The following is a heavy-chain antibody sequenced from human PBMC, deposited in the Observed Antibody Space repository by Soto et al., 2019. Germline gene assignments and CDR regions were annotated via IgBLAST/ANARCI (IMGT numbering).Heavy chain of an antibody. D-gene: IGHD3-22*01. J-gene: IGHJ4*02. CDR1: GYTFTSYG. CDR3: ESNDSRGLGPGAFGY. CDR2: ISAYNGNT. Sequence: ASVKVSCKASGYTFTSYGISWVRQAPGQGLEWMGWISAYNGNTNYAQKLQGRVTMTTDTSTSTAYTELRSLRSDDTAVYYCESNDSRGLGPGAFGYWGQGTLVTVYS. V-gene: IGHV1-18*04.